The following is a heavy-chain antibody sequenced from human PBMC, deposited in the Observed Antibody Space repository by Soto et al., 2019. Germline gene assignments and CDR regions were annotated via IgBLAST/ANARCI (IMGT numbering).Heavy chain of an antibody. CDR2: ISYDGSNK. CDR3: AKVSDVGATQDY. V-gene: IGHV3-30*18. Sequence: PGGSLRLSCAASGFTFSSYGMHWVRQAPGKGLEWVAVISYDGSNKYYADSVEGRFTISRDNSKNTLYLQMNSLRAEDTAVYYCAKVSDVGATQDYWGQGTLVTVSS. CDR1: GFTFSSYG. D-gene: IGHD1-26*01. J-gene: IGHJ4*02.